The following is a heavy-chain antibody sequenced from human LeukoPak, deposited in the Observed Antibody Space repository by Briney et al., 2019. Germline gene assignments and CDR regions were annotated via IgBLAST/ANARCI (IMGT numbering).Heavy chain of an antibody. J-gene: IGHJ6*02. CDR3: ARPYEPYYYYGLDV. V-gene: IGHV7-4-1*02. CDR2: INTNTGNP. D-gene: IGHD5-12*01. CDR1: GYTFTRYA. Sequence: ASVTVSCKASGYTFTRYAMNWVRQAPGQGLEWMGWINTNTGNPTYAQGFTGRFVFSLDTSVSTAYLQISSLEAEDTAVYYCARPYEPYYYYGLDVWGQGTTVTVSS.